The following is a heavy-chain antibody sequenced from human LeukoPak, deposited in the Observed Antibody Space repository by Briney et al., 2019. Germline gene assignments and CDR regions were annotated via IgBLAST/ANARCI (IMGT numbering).Heavy chain of an antibody. CDR1: GGSISTYY. CDR2: IYYSGST. D-gene: IGHD3-22*01. CDR3: ARALGFYYDGSGYPSWFDP. J-gene: IGHJ5*02. V-gene: IGHV4-59*01. Sequence: SETLSLTCTVSGGSISTYYWSWIRQPPGKGLEWIGDIYYSGSTNYNPSLKSRVTISVDTSKNQFSLKLSSVTAADTAVYYCARALGFYYDGSGYPSWFDPWGQGTLVTVSS.